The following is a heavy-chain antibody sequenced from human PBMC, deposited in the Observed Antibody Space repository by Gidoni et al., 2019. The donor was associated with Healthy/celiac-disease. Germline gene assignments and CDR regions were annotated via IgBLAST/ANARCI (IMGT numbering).Heavy chain of an antibody. J-gene: IGHJ4*02. CDR3: TRVTVIVVVEYYFDY. CDR2: IRSKAYGGTT. V-gene: IGHV3-49*02. D-gene: IGHD3-22*01. Sequence: PGKGLEWVGFIRSKAYGGTTEYAASVKGRFTISRDDSKSIAYLQMNSLKTEDTAVYYCTRVTVIVVVEYYFDYWGQGTLVTVSS.